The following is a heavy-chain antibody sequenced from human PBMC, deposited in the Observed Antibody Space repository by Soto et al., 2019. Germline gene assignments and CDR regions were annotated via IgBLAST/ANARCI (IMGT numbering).Heavy chain of an antibody. CDR2: IKQDGSEK. J-gene: IGHJ6*03. CDR1: GFTFSSYW. D-gene: IGHD2-15*01. Sequence: GGSLRLSCAASGFTFSSYWMSWVRQAPGKGLEWVANIKQDGSEKYYVDSVKGRFTISRDNAKNSLYLQMNSLRAEDTAVYYCARDWALGYCSGGSCYTYYYMDVWGKGTTVTVSS. CDR3: ARDWALGYCSGGSCYTYYYMDV. V-gene: IGHV3-7*01.